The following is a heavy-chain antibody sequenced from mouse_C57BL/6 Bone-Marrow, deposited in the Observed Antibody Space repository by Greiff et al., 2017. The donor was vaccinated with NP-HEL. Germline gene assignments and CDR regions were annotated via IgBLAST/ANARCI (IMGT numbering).Heavy chain of an antibody. D-gene: IGHD2-10*01. V-gene: IGHV5-17*01. Sequence: EVKLMESGGGLVKPGGSLKLSCAASGFTFSDYGMHWVRQAPEKGLEWVAYISSGSSTLYYADTVKGRFTISRDNAKNTLFLQMTSLRSEDTAMYYCARRLLTMDYWGQGTSVT. CDR1: GFTFSDYG. CDR2: ISSGSSTL. CDR3: ARRLLTMDY. J-gene: IGHJ4*01.